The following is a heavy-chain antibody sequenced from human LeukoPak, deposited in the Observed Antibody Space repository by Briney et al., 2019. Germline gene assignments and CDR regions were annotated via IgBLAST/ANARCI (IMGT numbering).Heavy chain of an antibody. D-gene: IGHD6-13*01. V-gene: IGHV4-34*01. Sequence: SETLSLTCAVYGWSFSGYYWSWLRQPPGKGLEGIGEINHSGRTNYNPSLKRRVTIAVDTSKNEFSLKRSYMTAADTAVYYCARANVMHSSSWYVSWRRYFDYWGQGTLVTVSS. CDR3: ARANVMHSSSWYVSWRRYFDY. CDR2: INHSGRT. CDR1: GWSFSGYY. J-gene: IGHJ4*02.